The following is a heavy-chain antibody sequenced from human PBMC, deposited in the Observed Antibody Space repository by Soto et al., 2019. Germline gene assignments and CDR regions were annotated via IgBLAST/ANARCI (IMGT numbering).Heavy chain of an antibody. CDR1: GGTFSSYA. CDR3: ARVFDSLPVSGYYSY. CDR2: IIPIFGTA. J-gene: IGHJ4*02. D-gene: IGHD3-22*01. Sequence: QVQLVQSGAEVKKPGSSVKVSCKASGGTFSSYAISWVRQAPGQGLAWMGGIIPIFGTANYAQKLQGRVTMTADKSTSTAYMELSSLRSEDTAVYYCARVFDSLPVSGYYSYWGQGTLVTVSS. V-gene: IGHV1-69*06.